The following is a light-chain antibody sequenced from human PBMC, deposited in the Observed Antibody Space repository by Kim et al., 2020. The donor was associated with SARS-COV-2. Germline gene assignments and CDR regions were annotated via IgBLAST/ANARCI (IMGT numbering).Light chain of an antibody. CDR1: SLRSYY. V-gene: IGLV3-19*01. J-gene: IGLJ3*02. CDR2: GKN. CDR3: NSRDSSGNHLV. Sequence: ALGQTVRITCQGDSLRSYYSSWYPQKPEQAPVLVIYGKNNRPSGIPDRFSGSSSGNTASLTITGAQAEDEADYYCNSRDSSGNHLVFGGGTQLTVL.